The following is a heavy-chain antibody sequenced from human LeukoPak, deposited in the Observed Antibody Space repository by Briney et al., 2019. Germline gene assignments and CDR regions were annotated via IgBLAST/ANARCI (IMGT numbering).Heavy chain of an antibody. Sequence: PSQTLSLTCAVSGGSISSGGYSWSWIRQPPGKGLEWIGYIYYSGSTYYNPSLKSRVTISVDTSKNQFSLKLSSVTAADTAVYYCARRAMARGAFDIWGQGTMVTVSS. J-gene: IGHJ3*02. CDR1: GGSISSGGYS. CDR3: ARRAMARGAFDI. D-gene: IGHD3-10*01. CDR2: IYYSGST. V-gene: IGHV4-30-4*07.